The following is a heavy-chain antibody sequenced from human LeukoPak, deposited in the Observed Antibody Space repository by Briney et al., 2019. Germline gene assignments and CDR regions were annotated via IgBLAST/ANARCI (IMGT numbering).Heavy chain of an antibody. J-gene: IGHJ4*02. CDR2: ISGSGGST. Sequence: PGGSLRLSCAASGFTFSSYGMSWVRQAPGKGLEWVSAISGSGGSTYYADSVKGRFTISRDNSKNTLYLQMNSLRAEDTAVYYCAREGGELGSALDYWGQGTLVTVSS. D-gene: IGHD7-27*01. V-gene: IGHV3-23*01. CDR3: AREGGELGSALDY. CDR1: GFTFSSYG.